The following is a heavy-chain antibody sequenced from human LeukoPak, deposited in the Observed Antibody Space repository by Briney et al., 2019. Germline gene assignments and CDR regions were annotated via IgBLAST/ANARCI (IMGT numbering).Heavy chain of an antibody. CDR3: ATGTRWLHWYFDL. V-gene: IGHV1-69*13. D-gene: IGHD4-23*01. J-gene: IGHJ2*01. CDR2: IIPIFGTA. Sequence: GASVKVSCKASGYTFTTYAISWVRQAPGQGLEWMGGIIPIFGTANYAQKFQGRVTITADESTSTAYMELSSLRSEDTAVYYCATGTRWLHWYFDLWGRGTLVTVSS. CDR1: GYTFTTYA.